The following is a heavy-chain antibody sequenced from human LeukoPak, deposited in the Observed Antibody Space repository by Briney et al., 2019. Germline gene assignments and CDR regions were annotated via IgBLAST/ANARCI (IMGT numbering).Heavy chain of an antibody. D-gene: IGHD2-2*01. J-gene: IGHJ4*02. Sequence: PGGSLRLSCTASGFTFSNFWMGWVRQAPGKGLEWVANIKQDETEKFYLGSVKGRFTISRDNAKNSLYLQMNSLRVEDTALYYCGSLVSTSPGNCYNFFDQWGQGTLVTVSS. V-gene: IGHV3-7*03. CDR3: GSLVSTSPGNCYNFFDQ. CDR1: GFTFSNFW. CDR2: IKQDETEK.